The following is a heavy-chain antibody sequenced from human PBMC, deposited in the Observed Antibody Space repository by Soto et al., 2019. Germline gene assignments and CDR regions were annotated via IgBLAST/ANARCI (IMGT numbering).Heavy chain of an antibody. CDR1: GDTFAFHS. CDR2: INPILSMS. CDR3: ATSYGSGYRAFDY. D-gene: IGHD3-10*01. V-gene: IGHV1-69*02. J-gene: IGHJ4*02. Sequence: QVQLVQSGAEVKRPGSSVKVSCKASGDTFAFHSINWVRQAPGLGLEWMGRINPILSMSNYAQRFQGRVTMTADKSTSTAYMVLSSLRSEDTAIYYCATSYGSGYRAFDYWGQGALVTVSS.